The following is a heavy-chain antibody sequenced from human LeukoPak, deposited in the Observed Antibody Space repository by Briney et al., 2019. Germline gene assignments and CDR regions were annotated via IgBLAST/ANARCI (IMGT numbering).Heavy chain of an antibody. Sequence: ASVKVSCKASGYTFTSCYMHWVRQAPGQGLEWMGIINPSGGSTSYAQKFQGRVTMTRDTSTSTVYMELSSLRSEDTAVYYCARALSTVPSGGPFDYWGQGTLVTVSS. CDR3: ARALSTVPSGGPFDY. CDR2: INPSGGST. V-gene: IGHV1-46*01. D-gene: IGHD4-17*01. CDR1: GYTFTSCY. J-gene: IGHJ4*02.